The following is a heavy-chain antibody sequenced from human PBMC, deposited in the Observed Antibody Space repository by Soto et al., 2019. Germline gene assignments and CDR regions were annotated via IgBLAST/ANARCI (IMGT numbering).Heavy chain of an antibody. J-gene: IGHJ4*02. D-gene: IGHD2-2*01. V-gene: IGHV4-34*01. CDR3: AKPAEDPYFDY. Sequence: SETLSLTCAVYGGSFSGYYWSWIRQPPGKGLEWIGEINHSGSTNYNPSLKSRVTISVDTSKNQFSLKLSSVTAADTAVYYCAKPAEDPYFDYWGQRTLVTVSS. CDR1: GGSFSGYY. CDR2: INHSGST.